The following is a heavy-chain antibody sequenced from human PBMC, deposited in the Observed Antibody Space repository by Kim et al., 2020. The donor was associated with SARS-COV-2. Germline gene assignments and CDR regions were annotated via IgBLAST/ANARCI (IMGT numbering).Heavy chain of an antibody. CDR2: TRNKANSYTT. CDR3: ARLAMYYDILTGYYMQPTQDAFDS. D-gene: IGHD3-9*01. CDR1: GFTFSDHY. V-gene: IGHV3-72*01. J-gene: IGHJ3*02. Sequence: GGSLRLSCAASGFTFSDHYMDWVRQAPGKGLEWVGRTRNKANSYTTEYAASVKGRFTISRDDSKNSLYLQMNSLKTEDTAVYYCARLAMYYDILTGYYMQPTQDAFDSWGQGTMVTVSS.